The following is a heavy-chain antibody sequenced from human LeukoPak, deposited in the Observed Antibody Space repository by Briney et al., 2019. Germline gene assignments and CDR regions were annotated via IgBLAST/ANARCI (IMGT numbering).Heavy chain of an antibody. CDR3: AKDAVSGSYFYYFEY. CDR1: GFTFSDYY. D-gene: IGHD3-10*01. Sequence: GGSLRLSCAASGFTFSDYYMSWIRQAPGKGLEWVSYISSSVSNIYYADSVKGRFTISRDNSKNTMYLQMNSLRAEDTAVYYCAKDAVSGSYFYYFEYRGQGTLVTVSS. V-gene: IGHV3-11*01. CDR2: ISSSVSNI. J-gene: IGHJ4*02.